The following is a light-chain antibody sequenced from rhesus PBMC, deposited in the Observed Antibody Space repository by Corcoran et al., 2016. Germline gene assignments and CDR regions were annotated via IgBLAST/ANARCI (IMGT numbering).Light chain of an antibody. Sequence: DIQMTQSPSSLSASVGDRVTITCRASQGISSYLNWYQQKPGKAPKLLIYYANLLERGVPSRFSGSGSGTDFTLTISSLQPEDFAVYYCLQHNSYPLTFGGGTKVELK. CDR1: QGISSY. CDR3: LQHNSYPLT. V-gene: IGKV1-32*05. J-gene: IGKJ4*01. CDR2: YAN.